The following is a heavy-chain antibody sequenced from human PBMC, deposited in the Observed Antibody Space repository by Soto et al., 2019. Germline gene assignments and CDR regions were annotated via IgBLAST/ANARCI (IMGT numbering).Heavy chain of an antibody. J-gene: IGHJ4*02. CDR1: GGTFSSYA. CDR2: IIPIFGTA. CDR3: ARGKRKEVATPYDY. V-gene: IGHV1-69*13. D-gene: IGHD5-12*01. Sequence: SVKVSCKASGGTFSSYAISWVRQAPGQGLEWMGGIIPIFGTANYAQKFQGRVTITADESTSTAYMELSSLRSEDTAVYYCARGKRKEVATPYDYWGQGTLVTVSS.